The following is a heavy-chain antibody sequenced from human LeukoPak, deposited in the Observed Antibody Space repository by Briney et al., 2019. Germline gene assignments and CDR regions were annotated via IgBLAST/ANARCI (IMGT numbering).Heavy chain of an antibody. CDR3: ARSPGIAATCLISDYYFDY. CDR1: GYTFTSYY. D-gene: IGHD6-13*01. J-gene: IGHJ4*02. V-gene: IGHV1-18*04. Sequence: GASVKVSCKASGYTFTSYYMHWVRQAPGQGLEWMGWISAYNGNTNYAQKLQGRVTMTTDTSTTTVYMELRSLRSDDTAVYYCARSPGIAATCLISDYYFDYWGQGTLVTVSS. CDR2: ISAYNGNT.